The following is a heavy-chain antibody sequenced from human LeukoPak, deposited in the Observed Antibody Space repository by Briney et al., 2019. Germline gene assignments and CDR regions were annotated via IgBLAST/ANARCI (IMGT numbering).Heavy chain of an antibody. J-gene: IGHJ5*02. D-gene: IGHD6-19*01. CDR1: GYTFTSYD. Sequence: ASVKVSCKASGYTFTSYDINWVRQATGQGLEWMGWMNPHSGNTGYAQKFQGRVTMTRNTSISTAYMELSSLRSEDTAVYYCARGRGAVAGSSFDPWGQGTLVTVSS. CDR3: ARGRGAVAGSSFDP. V-gene: IGHV1-8*01. CDR2: MNPHSGNT.